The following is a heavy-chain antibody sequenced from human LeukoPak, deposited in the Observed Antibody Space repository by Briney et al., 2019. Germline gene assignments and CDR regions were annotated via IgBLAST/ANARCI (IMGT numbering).Heavy chain of an antibody. CDR3: ARSVSLYSYFDY. J-gene: IGHJ4*02. D-gene: IGHD3-16*01. CDR2: IYYSGST. CDR1: GGSISSYY. V-gene: IGHV4-59*08. Sequence: SETLSLTCTVSGGSISSYYWSWIRQPPGKGLEWIGYIYYSGSTNYNPSLKSRVTISVDTSKNQFSLKLSSVTAADTAVYYCARSVSLYSYFDYWGQGTLVTVSS.